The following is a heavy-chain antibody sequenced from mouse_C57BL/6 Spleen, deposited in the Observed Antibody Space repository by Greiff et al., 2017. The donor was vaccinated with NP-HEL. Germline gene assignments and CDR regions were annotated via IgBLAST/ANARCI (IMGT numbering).Heavy chain of an antibody. J-gene: IGHJ3*01. D-gene: IGHD1-1*01. CDR3: ARQDTTVVAPFAY. V-gene: IGHV1-69*01. CDR2: IDPSDSYT. CDR1: GYTFTSYW. Sequence: QVQLQQSGAELVMPGASVKLSCKASGYTFTSYWMHWVKQRPGQGLEWIGEIDPSDSYTNYNQKFKGKSTLTVDKSSSTAYMQLSSLTSEDSAVYYCARQDTTVVAPFAYWGQGTLVTVSA.